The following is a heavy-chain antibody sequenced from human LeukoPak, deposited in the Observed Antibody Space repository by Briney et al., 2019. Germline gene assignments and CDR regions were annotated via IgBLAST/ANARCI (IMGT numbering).Heavy chain of an antibody. Sequence: SETLSLTCTVSGYSISSGYYWGWIRQPPGKGLEWIGSIYHSGSTYYNPSLKSRVTISVDTSKNQFSLRLSSVTAADTAVYYCARTATYYNNYYFDYWGQGTLVTVSS. CDR1: GYSISSGYY. J-gene: IGHJ4*02. D-gene: IGHD3-10*01. CDR3: ARTATYYNNYYFDY. CDR2: IYHSGST. V-gene: IGHV4-38-2*02.